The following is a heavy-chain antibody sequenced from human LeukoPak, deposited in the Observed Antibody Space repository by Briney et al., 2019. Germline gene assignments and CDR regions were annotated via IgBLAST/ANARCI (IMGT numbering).Heavy chain of an antibody. V-gene: IGHV4-59*12. CDR2: INYRGTT. D-gene: IGHD3-10*01. Sequence: SETLSLTCTVSGGSISTYYWSWIRQPPGKGLEYIGYINYRGTTDSNPSLKSRVTISVDTSKNQFSLQLNSLTPEDTAVYYCARDMDYYVLGNYYNSRWFDPWGQGTLVTVSS. CDR1: GGSISTYY. J-gene: IGHJ5*02. CDR3: ARDMDYYVLGNYYNSRWFDP.